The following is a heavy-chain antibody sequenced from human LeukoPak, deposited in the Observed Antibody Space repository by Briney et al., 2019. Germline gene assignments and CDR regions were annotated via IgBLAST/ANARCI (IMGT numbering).Heavy chain of an antibody. Sequence: SGTLSLTCAVYGGSFSGYYWSWIRQPPGKGLEWIGEINHSGSTNYNPSLKSRVTISVDTSKNQFSLKLSSVTAADTAVYYCARDPYGMDVWGQGTTVTVSS. CDR2: INHSGST. CDR3: ARDPYGMDV. J-gene: IGHJ6*02. V-gene: IGHV4-34*01. CDR1: GGSFSGYY.